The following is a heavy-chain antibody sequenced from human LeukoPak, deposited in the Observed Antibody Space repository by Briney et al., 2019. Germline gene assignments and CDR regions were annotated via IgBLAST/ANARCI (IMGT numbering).Heavy chain of an antibody. CDR2: ISSGSGTI. D-gene: IGHD2-2*01. CDR3: ARDHLYLRRGLDY. V-gene: IGHV3-48*01. CDR1: GFTFSSYS. J-gene: IGHJ4*02. Sequence: GGSLRLSCAASGFTFSSYSMNWVRQAPGKGLEWISYISSGSGTIYDADPVKGRFTISRDNAKNSLYLQMNSLRAEDAAVYYCARDHLYLRRGLDYWGQGTLVTVSS.